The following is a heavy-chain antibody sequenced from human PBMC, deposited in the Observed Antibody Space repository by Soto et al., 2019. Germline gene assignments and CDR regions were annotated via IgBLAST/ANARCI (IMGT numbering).Heavy chain of an antibody. D-gene: IGHD4-17*01. CDR3: ARVPYSDNRYYFYHMDV. J-gene: IGHJ6*03. CDR2: IWNDGSNK. V-gene: IGHV3-33*01. Sequence: LSLTCAASGFTFSSYGMHWVRQAPGKGLEWVAVIWNDGSNKYYADSVKGRFTISRDNSKNTLYLQLNSLRAEDTAVYYCARVPYSDNRYYFYHMDVWGKGTTVTVSS. CDR1: GFTFSSYG.